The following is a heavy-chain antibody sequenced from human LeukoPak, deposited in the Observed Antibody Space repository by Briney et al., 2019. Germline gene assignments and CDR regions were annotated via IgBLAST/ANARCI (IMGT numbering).Heavy chain of an antibody. Sequence: AGGSLRLSCAASGFTFSDAWMSWVRQAPGKGLEWVGRIKSKTDGGTTDYAAPVKGRFTISRDDSKNTLYLQMNSLKTEDTAVYYCAKEAATYYFDYWGQGTLVTVSS. D-gene: IGHD6-25*01. CDR1: GFTFSDAW. CDR2: IKSKTDGGTT. V-gene: IGHV3-15*01. J-gene: IGHJ4*02. CDR3: AKEAATYYFDY.